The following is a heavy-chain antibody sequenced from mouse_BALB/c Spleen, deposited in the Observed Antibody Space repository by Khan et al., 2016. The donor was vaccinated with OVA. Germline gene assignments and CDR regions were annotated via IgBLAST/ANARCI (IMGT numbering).Heavy chain of an antibody. V-gene: IGHV2-9*02. CDR3: ARAYYYGAWLAY. J-gene: IGHJ3*01. CDR2: IWAGGST. Sequence: QVQLKESGPGLVAPSQSLSITCTVSGFSLTTYGVHWVRQPPGKGLEWLGVIWAGGSTNYNSALMSRLSISTDNSKSQAFLKRNSLQTDDTAMYYCARAYYYGAWLAYWGQGTLVTVSA. CDR1: GFSLTTYG. D-gene: IGHD1-1*01.